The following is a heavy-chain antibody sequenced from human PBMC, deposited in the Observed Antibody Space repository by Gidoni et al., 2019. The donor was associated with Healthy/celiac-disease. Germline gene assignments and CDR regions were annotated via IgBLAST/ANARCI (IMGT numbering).Heavy chain of an antibody. D-gene: IGHD2-2*01. Sequence: QVQLVQSGAEVKQPGASVTVSCKASGYTFTSYGISWVRQAPGKGLDWMGWVSAYNGNTNYAQKLQGRVTMTTDTSTSTAYMELRSLRSDDTAVYYCARVLPHNRRCSSTSCYVEDYWGQGTLVTVSS. CDR2: VSAYNGNT. CDR3: ARVLPHNRRCSSTSCYVEDY. V-gene: IGHV1-18*01. CDR1: GYTFTSYG. J-gene: IGHJ4*02.